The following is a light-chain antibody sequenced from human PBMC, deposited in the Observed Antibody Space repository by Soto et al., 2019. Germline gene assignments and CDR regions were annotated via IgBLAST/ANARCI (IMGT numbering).Light chain of an antibody. V-gene: IGKV3-20*01. CDR1: QSVSSGY. Sequence: EIVLTQSPGTLSLSPGERATLSCRASQSVSSGYLAWYQQKPGQAPRLLIFAASRRAIGIPDRFSGSGSGTDFTLTISRLEHDDFAVYYCQQYGGSPPYTFGQGTKLEIK. CDR2: AAS. J-gene: IGKJ2*01. CDR3: QQYGGSPPYT.